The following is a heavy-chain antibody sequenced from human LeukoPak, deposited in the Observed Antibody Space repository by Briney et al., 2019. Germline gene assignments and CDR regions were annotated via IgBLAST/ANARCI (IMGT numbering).Heavy chain of an antibody. CDR1: GYSFTRYW. Sequence: GESLKFSCKGSGYSFTRYWIGWVRQMPGKGLEWLGIIYPDDSDTRYSPSFRGQITISADKSITTAYLQWGSLKASDTAMYYCARIERWGGDCWGQGTLVTVSS. CDR2: IYPDDSDT. J-gene: IGHJ4*02. D-gene: IGHD4-23*01. V-gene: IGHV5-51*06. CDR3: ARIERWGGDC.